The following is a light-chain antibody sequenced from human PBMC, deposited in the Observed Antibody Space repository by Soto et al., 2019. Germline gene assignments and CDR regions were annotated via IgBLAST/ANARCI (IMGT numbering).Light chain of an antibody. CDR1: QSISSW. CDR2: DAS. J-gene: IGKJ1*01. Sequence: DIQMTDSPSTLSASGCDIVTITCRASQSISSWLAWYQQKPGKAPKLLIYDASSLESGVPSRFSGSGSGTEFTLTISSLQPDDFATNYCQQYNSYSVTFGQGTKVDIK. V-gene: IGKV1-5*01. CDR3: QQYNSYSVT.